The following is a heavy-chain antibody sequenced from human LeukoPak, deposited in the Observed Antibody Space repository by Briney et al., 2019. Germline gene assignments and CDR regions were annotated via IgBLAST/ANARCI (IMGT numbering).Heavy chain of an antibody. CDR2: IRYDGSNK. Sequence: GGSLRLSCAASGFTFSSYGMHWVRQAPGKGLEWVAFIRYDGSNKYYADSAKGRFTISRDNSKNTLYLQMNSLRAEDTAVYYCARGGLGDFWSGYYSPYYYYYMDVWGKGTTVTVSS. CDR3: ARGGLGDFWSGYYSPYYYYYMDV. J-gene: IGHJ6*03. CDR1: GFTFSSYG. V-gene: IGHV3-30*02. D-gene: IGHD3-3*01.